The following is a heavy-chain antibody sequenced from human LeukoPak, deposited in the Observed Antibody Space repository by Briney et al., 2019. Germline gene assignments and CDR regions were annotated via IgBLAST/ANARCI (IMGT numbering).Heavy chain of an antibody. CDR1: GGSISSHY. Sequence: SETLSLTCTVSGGSISSHYWSWIRQPPGKGLEWIGYIYYSGSTNYNPSLKSRVTISVDTSKNQSSLKLSSVTAADTAVYYCARGYELLPPDYWGQGTLVTVSS. CDR2: IYYSGST. D-gene: IGHD1-26*01. CDR3: ARGYELLPPDY. J-gene: IGHJ4*02. V-gene: IGHV4-59*11.